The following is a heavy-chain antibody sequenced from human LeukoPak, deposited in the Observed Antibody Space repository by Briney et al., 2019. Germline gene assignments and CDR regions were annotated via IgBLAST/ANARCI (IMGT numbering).Heavy chain of an antibody. CDR1: GGSISSYY. CDR3: ARGSYPTLLRDLYFDY. V-gene: IGHV4-39*07. D-gene: IGHD1-26*01. J-gene: IGHJ4*02. Sequence: SETLSLTCTVSGGSISSYYWSWIRQPPGKGLEWIGSIYYSGSTYYNPSLKSRVTISVDTSKNQFSLKLSSVTAADTAVYYCARGSYPTLLRDLYFDYWGQGSLVTVSS. CDR2: IYYSGST.